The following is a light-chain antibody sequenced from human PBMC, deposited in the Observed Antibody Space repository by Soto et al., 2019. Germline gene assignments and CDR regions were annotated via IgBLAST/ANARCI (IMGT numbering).Light chain of an antibody. Sequence: QAVVTQPPSVSGAPGQRVTISCTGSSSNIGAGYDVHWYQQLPGRAPKLLIYGNTNRPSGVPDRFSGSKSGTSASLAITGLHAEDEADYYCLSFDSSLSVVFGGGTKLTVL. V-gene: IGLV1-40*01. CDR3: LSFDSSLSVV. CDR1: SSNIGAGYD. CDR2: GNT. J-gene: IGLJ2*01.